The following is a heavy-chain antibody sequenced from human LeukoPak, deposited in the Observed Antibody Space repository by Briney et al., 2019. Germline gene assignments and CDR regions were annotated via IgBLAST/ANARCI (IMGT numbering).Heavy chain of an antibody. D-gene: IGHD6-19*01. CDR3: ARHFSADPFDY. J-gene: IGHJ4*02. CDR2: IYHGGST. CDR1: GYSISSGYY. V-gene: IGHV4-38-2*01. Sequence: PSETLSLTCALSGYSISSGYYWGWIRQPPGKGLEWVGSIYHGGSTYYNPSLKSRVTMSVDTSKNQFSLNLSSVTAADTAVYYCARHFSADPFDYWGQGTLVTVSS.